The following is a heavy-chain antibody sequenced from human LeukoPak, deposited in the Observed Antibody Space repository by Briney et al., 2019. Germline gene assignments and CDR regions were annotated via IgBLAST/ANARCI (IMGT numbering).Heavy chain of an antibody. CDR2: IYTTGST. J-gene: IGHJ4*02. Sequence: SETLSPTCSVSGGSISSYYWSWIRQPAGKGLEWIGRIYTTGSTNYNPSLKSRVTMSVDTSKNQFSLKLNSVTAADTAMYYCASGGGEFRIDYWGQGTLVTVSS. CDR1: GGSISSYY. CDR3: ASGGGEFRIDY. V-gene: IGHV4-4*07. D-gene: IGHD3-10*01.